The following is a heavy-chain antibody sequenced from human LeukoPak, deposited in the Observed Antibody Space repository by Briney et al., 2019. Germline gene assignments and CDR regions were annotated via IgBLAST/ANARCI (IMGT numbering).Heavy chain of an antibody. Sequence: GGSLRLSCAASGFTFSSYAMSWVRQAPGKGLEWVSAISGSGGSTYYADSVKGRFTISRDNAKNSLYLQMNSLRPEDTAFYYCAKDKGSGWSGIDYWGQRTLVTVSS. D-gene: IGHD6-19*01. CDR3: AKDKGSGWSGIDY. V-gene: IGHV3-23*01. CDR1: GFTFSSYA. CDR2: ISGSGGST. J-gene: IGHJ4*02.